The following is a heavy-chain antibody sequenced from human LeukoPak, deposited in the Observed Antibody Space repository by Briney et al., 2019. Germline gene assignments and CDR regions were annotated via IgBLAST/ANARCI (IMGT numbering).Heavy chain of an antibody. CDR3: ARSSLLWFGEFGAFDI. J-gene: IGHJ3*02. V-gene: IGHV4-59*08. Sequence: PSETLSLTCTVSGGSISSYYWSWIRQPPGKGLEWIGYIYYSGSTNYNPSLKSRVTISVDTSKNQFSLKLSSVTAADTAVYYCARSSLLWFGEFGAFDIWGQGTMVTVSS. CDR2: IYYSGST. CDR1: GGSISSYY. D-gene: IGHD3-10*01.